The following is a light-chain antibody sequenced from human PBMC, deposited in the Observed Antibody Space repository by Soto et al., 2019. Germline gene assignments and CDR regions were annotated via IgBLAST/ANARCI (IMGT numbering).Light chain of an antibody. Sequence: EIVMTQSPASLSVSPGERATLSCRASQSVSRTLAWYQQKPGQAPRLLIYGASTRATGIPARFSGRGSGTDFTLPISSLQSEDFAVYYCQQYDSWRYTFGQGTKLEIK. J-gene: IGKJ2*01. CDR3: QQYDSWRYT. CDR2: GAS. V-gene: IGKV3-15*01. CDR1: QSVSRT.